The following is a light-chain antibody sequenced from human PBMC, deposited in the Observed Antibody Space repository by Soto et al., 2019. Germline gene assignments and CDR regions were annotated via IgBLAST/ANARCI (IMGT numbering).Light chain of an antibody. CDR1: QSISSY. V-gene: IGKV1-39*01. Sequence: DIQMTQSPSSLSASVGDRVTITCRASQSISSYLNWYQQKPGKAPKLLIYAASSLQSGVPSRFSGSGSGTDFTLTISSLQPEDFAVYYCQQCATSPLTFGQGTRVDIK. J-gene: IGKJ1*01. CDR3: QQCATSPLT. CDR2: AAS.